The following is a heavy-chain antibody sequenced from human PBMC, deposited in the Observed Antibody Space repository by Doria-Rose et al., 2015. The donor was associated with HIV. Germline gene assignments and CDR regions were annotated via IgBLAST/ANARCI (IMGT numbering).Heavy chain of an antibody. V-gene: IGHV2-26*01. D-gene: IGHD6-13*01. J-gene: IGHJ4*02. CDR3: ARIKSSRWYHKYYFDF. Sequence: QVTLKESGPVLVKPTETLTLTCTVSGVSLSSPGMGVSWIRQPPGKALEWLANIFSDDERSYNTSLKSRLTIFRVTSTSQVVLTMPDMDPVDTATYYCARIKSSRWYHKYYFDFWGQGTLVIVSA. CDR1: GVSLSSPGMG. CDR2: IFSDDER.